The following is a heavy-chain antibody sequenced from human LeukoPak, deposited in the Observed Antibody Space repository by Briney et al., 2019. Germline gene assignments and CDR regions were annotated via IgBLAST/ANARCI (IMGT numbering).Heavy chain of an antibody. J-gene: IGHJ4*02. Sequence: PGGSLRLSCAASGFSLSSYGMSWVRQAPGKGLEWVSGISGSGGTTYYADSVKGRFTISRDNSKNTLYVQMNRLRAEDTAVYYCAKGQDDYGTNPFDYWGQGTLVTVSS. CDR3: AKGQDDYGTNPFDY. D-gene: IGHD4-17*01. V-gene: IGHV3-23*01. CDR2: ISGSGGTT. CDR1: GFSLSSYG.